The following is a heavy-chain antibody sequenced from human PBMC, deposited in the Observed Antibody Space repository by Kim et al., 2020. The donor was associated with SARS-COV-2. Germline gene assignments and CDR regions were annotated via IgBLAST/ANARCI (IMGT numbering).Heavy chain of an antibody. V-gene: IGHV3-21*01. Sequence: YYADSVKGRFTISRDNAKNSLYLQMNSLRAEDTAVYYCARGIVGATRFDPWGQGTLVTVSS. D-gene: IGHD1-26*01. CDR3: ARGIVGATRFDP. J-gene: IGHJ5*02.